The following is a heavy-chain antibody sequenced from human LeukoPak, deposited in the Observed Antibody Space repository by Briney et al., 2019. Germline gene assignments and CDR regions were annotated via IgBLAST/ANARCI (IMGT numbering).Heavy chain of an antibody. CDR3: ATLGNDFWSGYPSRTLDY. J-gene: IGHJ4*02. V-gene: IGHV1-69-2*01. CDR2: VDPEDGET. Sequence: ASVKVSCKVSGYTLTDYYMHWVQQAPGKGLEWMGLVDPEDGETIYAEKFQGRVTITADTSTDTAYMELSSLRSEDTAVYYCATLGNDFWSGYPSRTLDYWGQGTLVTVSS. D-gene: IGHD3-3*01. CDR1: GYTLTDYY.